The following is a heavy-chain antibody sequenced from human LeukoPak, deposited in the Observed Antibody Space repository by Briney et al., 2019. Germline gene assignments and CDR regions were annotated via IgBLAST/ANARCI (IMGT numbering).Heavy chain of an antibody. J-gene: IGHJ4*02. CDR3: ARDLGYCTNGVCHTRFDY. Sequence: GGSLRLSCVVSGFTFNRCWMNWVRQAPGRGLEWVAHINPDGRDTYYVDSVKGRFTISRDNAQNSMYLQMNSLRAEDTAVYYCARDLGYCTNGVCHTRFDYWGQGTLVAVSS. D-gene: IGHD2-8*01. CDR1: GFTFNRCW. CDR2: INPDGRDT. V-gene: IGHV3-7*03.